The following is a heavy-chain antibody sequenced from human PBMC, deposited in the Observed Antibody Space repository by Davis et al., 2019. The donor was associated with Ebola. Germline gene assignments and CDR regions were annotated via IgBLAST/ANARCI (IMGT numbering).Heavy chain of an antibody. J-gene: IGHJ4*02. CDR1: GGSISSYY. V-gene: IGHV4-59*01. Sequence: SETLSLTCTVSGGSISSYYWSWIRQPPGKGLEWIGYIYYSGSTNYNPSLKSRVTISVDTSKNQFSLKLSSVTAADTAMYYCARLGLRLGELSPPPNWGQGTLVTVSS. CDR3: ARLGLRLGELSPPPN. D-gene: IGHD3-16*02. CDR2: IYYSGST.